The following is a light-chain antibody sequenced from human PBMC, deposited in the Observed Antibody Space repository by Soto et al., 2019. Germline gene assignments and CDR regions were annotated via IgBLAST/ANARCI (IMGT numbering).Light chain of an antibody. CDR2: GAS. CDR1: QRVSSY. J-gene: IGKJ1*01. CDR3: QQYGSSGT. Sequence: EILLTQSPCTLPLSPGERATLSCRASQRVSSYLAWYQQKPGQAPRLLIYGASNRATGIPDRFSGSGSGTDFTLTISRLEPEDFAVYYCQQYGSSGTFGQGTKVDIK. V-gene: IGKV3-20*01.